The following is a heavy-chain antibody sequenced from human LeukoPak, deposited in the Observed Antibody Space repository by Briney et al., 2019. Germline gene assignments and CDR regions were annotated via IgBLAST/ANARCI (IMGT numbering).Heavy chain of an antibody. CDR3: ARVLVPAATDGYYYGMDV. J-gene: IGHJ6*02. D-gene: IGHD2-2*01. V-gene: IGHV1-3*01. CDR1: GYTFTSYA. Sequence: GASVKVSCKASGYTFTSYAMHWVRQAPGQRLEWMGWINAGNGNTKYSQKFQGRVTITRDTSASTAYMELSSLRSEDTAVYYCARVLVPAATDGYYYGMDVWGQGTTVTVSS. CDR2: INAGNGNT.